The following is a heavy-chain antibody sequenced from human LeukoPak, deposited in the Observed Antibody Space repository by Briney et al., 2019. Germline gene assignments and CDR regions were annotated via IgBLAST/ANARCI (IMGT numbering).Heavy chain of an antibody. CDR1: GYSFTSYW. CDR3: GRRQHSVSYGAFDI. V-gene: IGHV5-51*01. D-gene: IGHD1-26*01. Sequence: GESLKISCKGSGYSFTSYWIGWVRQMPGKGLEWVGIIHPGDSDTRYSPSFQGQVTISADKSITTAYLQWSSLKASDTAMYYCGRRQHSVSYGAFDIWGQGTMVTVSS. J-gene: IGHJ3*02. CDR2: IHPGDSDT.